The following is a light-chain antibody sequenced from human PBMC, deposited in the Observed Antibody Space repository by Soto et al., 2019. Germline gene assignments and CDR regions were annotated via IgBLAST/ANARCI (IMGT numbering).Light chain of an antibody. Sequence: DIQMTQSPSTLSASVGDRVTITCRASQSLSDWLAWYQQKPGTAPKLLIYRASSLEDGVPSRFSGSGSGTEFTLTISSLQPGDFATYYCQQYNNWPPITFGQGTRLEIK. V-gene: IGKV1-5*03. J-gene: IGKJ5*01. CDR3: QQYNNWPPIT. CDR2: RAS. CDR1: QSLSDW.